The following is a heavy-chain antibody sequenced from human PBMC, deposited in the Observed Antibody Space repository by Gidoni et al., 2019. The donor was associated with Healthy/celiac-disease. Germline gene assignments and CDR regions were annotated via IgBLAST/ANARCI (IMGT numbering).Heavy chain of an antibody. CDR2: ISGSGGST. J-gene: IGHJ4*02. Sequence: EVQLLESGGGLVQPGGSLRLSCAASGFTFSSYAMSWVRQAPGKGLECVSAISGSGGSTYYADSVKGRFTISRDNSKNTLYLQMNSLRAEDTAVYYCASGGPDILVSFDYWGQGTLVTVSS. CDR1: GFTFSSYA. CDR3: ASGGPDILVSFDY. V-gene: IGHV3-23*01. D-gene: IGHD3-9*01.